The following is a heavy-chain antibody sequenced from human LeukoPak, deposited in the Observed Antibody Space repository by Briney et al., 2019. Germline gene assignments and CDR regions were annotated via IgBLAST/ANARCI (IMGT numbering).Heavy chain of an antibody. CDR1: GFTFRSYW. J-gene: IGHJ5*02. Sequence: GGSLRLSCAASGFTFRSYWMSWVRQAPGKGLEWVANIKQDGSEKYYVDSVKGRFTISRDNAKNSLYLQMNSLRAADTAVYYCARRRRYCSSTSCFPNWFDPWGQGTLVTVSS. V-gene: IGHV3-7*01. CDR3: ARRRRYCSSTSCFPNWFDP. CDR2: IKQDGSEK. D-gene: IGHD2-2*01.